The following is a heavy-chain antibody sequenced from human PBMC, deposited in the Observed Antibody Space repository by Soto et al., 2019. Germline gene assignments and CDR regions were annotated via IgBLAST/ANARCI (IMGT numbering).Heavy chain of an antibody. CDR3: ARDLTDSYPYGMDV. D-gene: IGHD2-21*01. CDR1: GYTFTSYA. Sequence: ASVKVSCKASGYTFTSYAMHWVRQAPGQRLEWMGWINAGNGNTKYSQKFQGRVTITRDTSASTAYMELSSLRSEDTAVYYCARDLTDSYPYGMDVWGQGTTVTVSS. V-gene: IGHV1-3*01. J-gene: IGHJ6*02. CDR2: INAGNGNT.